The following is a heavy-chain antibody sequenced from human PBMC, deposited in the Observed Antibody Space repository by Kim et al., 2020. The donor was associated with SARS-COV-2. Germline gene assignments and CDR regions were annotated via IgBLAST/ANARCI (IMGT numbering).Heavy chain of an antibody. V-gene: IGHV1-69*06. CDR2: IIPIFGTA. J-gene: IGHJ6*04. CDR1: GGTFSSYA. CDR3: ASTYYDILTGYPRTYYYYGMAV. D-gene: IGHD3-9*01. Sequence: SVKVSCKASGGTFSSYAISWVRQAPGQGLEWMGGIIPIFGTANYAQKFQGRVTITADKSTSTAYMELSSLRSEDTAVYYCASTYYDILTGYPRTYYYYGMAVWGKGTTVTVPS.